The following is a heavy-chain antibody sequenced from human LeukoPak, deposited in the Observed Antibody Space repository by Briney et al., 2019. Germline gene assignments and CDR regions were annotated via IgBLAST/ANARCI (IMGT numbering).Heavy chain of an antibody. CDR1: GDSISFYY. V-gene: IGHV4-4*07. Sequence: SETLSLTCTVSGDSISFYYWSWIRQPAGKGLEWIGRIYTSGSTNYNPSLKSRVTMSVDTSKNRFSLQLSSVTAADTAVYYCARDPKDIVVVPAALDAFDIWGQGTMVTVSS. J-gene: IGHJ3*02. CDR3: ARDPKDIVVVPAALDAFDI. CDR2: IYTSGST. D-gene: IGHD2-2*01.